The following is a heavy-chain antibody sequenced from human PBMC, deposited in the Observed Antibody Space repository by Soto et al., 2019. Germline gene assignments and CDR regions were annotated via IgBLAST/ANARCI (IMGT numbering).Heavy chain of an antibody. D-gene: IGHD3-22*01. Sequence: SETLSLTCAVSGGSISSSNWWSWVRQPPGKGLEWIGEIYHSGSTNYNPSLKSRVTISVDKSKNQFSLKLSSVTAADTAVYYCARDGYYDSSGYYQNWFDPWGQGTLVTVSS. J-gene: IGHJ5*02. CDR3: ARDGYYDSSGYYQNWFDP. CDR1: GGSISSSNW. CDR2: IYHSGST. V-gene: IGHV4-4*02.